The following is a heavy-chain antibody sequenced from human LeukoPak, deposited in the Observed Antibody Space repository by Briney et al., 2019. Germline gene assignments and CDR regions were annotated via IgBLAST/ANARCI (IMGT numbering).Heavy chain of an antibody. CDR3: ARGERRITIFGVVVNWFDP. D-gene: IGHD3-3*01. CDR2: INHSGST. J-gene: IGHJ5*02. CDR1: GGSFSGYY. V-gene: IGHV4-34*01. Sequence: SETLSLTCAVYGGSFSGYYWSWIRQPPGKGLEWIGEINHSGSTNYNPSLKSRVTMSVDTSKNQFSLKLSSVTAADTAVYYCARGERRITIFGVVVNWFDPWGQGTLVTVSS.